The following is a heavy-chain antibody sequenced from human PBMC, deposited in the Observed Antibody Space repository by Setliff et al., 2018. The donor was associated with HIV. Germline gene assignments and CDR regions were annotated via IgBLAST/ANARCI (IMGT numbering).Heavy chain of an antibody. Sequence: SETLSLTCTVSGGSISSGHYYWSWIRQPAGKGLEWIGHIYSSGSTNYNPALKSRVTISVDTSKNQFSLKLCSVTAADPAVYYRAKQYCGGDCYSDSYYYMDVWGKGTTVTVSS. V-gene: IGHV4-61*09. CDR2: IYSSGST. CDR1: GGSISSGHYY. D-gene: IGHD2-21*01. CDR3: AKQYCGGDCYSDSYYYMDV. J-gene: IGHJ6*03.